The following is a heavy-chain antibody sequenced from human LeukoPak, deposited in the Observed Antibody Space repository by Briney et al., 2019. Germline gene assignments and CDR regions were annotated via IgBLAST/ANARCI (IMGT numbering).Heavy chain of an antibody. CDR1: GFTFSNHS. Sequence: GGSLRLSCAASGFTFSNHSMNWVRHAPGKGLEWVSSISSSSRYIYYADSVKGRFTISRDNPKNSLYLQINCLRAEDTAVYYCARDKNYDFWSGYYGGVDYYYYGMDVWGQGTTVTVSS. CDR3: ARDKNYDFWSGYYGGVDYYYYGMDV. J-gene: IGHJ6*02. CDR2: ISSSSRYI. V-gene: IGHV3-21*01. D-gene: IGHD3-3*01.